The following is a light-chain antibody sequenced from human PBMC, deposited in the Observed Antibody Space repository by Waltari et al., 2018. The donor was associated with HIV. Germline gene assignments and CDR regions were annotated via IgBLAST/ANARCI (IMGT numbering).Light chain of an antibody. J-gene: IGKJ3*01. Sequence: IVLTQSPGTMSLSLGERATLSCWASQTMENDSLAWYQQKPGQPPRLLLSGATTTAAGVPDRFSGRGSATDFTLAISRLEPEDSAVYYCQQYDRAPYSFGPGTTLEIK. CDR2: GAT. V-gene: IGKV3-20*01. CDR1: QTMENDS. CDR3: QQYDRAPYS.